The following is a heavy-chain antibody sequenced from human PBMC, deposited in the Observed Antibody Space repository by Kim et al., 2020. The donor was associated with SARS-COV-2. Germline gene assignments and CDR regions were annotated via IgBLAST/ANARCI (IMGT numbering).Heavy chain of an antibody. D-gene: IGHD3-10*01. Sequence: GGSLRLSCAASGFTFSSYSMNWVRQAPGKGLEWVSYISSSSSTIYYADSVKGRFTISRDNAKNSLYLQMNSLRDEDTAVYYCARDTHPRLWFGELFRVNGMDVWGQGTTVTVSS. CDR2: ISSSSSTI. J-gene: IGHJ6*02. V-gene: IGHV3-48*02. CDR1: GFTFSSYS. CDR3: ARDTHPRLWFGELFRVNGMDV.